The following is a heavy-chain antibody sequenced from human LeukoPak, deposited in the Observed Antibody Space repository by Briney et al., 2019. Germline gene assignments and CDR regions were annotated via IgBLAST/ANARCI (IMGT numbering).Heavy chain of an antibody. D-gene: IGHD1-14*01. V-gene: IGHV1-3*01. CDR3: ARGAGFAEPLPEY. J-gene: IGHJ4*02. CDR1: GYTFTSYA. Sequence: RAPVKVSCTASGYTFTSYAIQWVRQAPGQRLEWMGWINAGHGNTKYSQNFQGRVTITRDTSASTAYMELSSLRSEDTAVYYCARGAGFAEPLPEYWGQGTLLTVSS. CDR2: INAGHGNT.